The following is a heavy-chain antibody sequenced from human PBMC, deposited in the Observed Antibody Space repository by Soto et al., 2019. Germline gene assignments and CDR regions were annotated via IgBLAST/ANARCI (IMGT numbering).Heavy chain of an antibody. J-gene: IGHJ6*02. CDR3: ARDYYDSSGTDAVYYHGMDV. CDR1: GYTFTSYG. V-gene: IGHV1-18*04. D-gene: IGHD3-22*01. CDR2: ISAYNGNT. Sequence: ASVKVSCKASGYTFTSYGISWVRQAPGQGLEWMGWISAYNGNTNYAQKLQGRVTMTTDTSTSTAYMELRSLRSDDTAVYYCARDYYDSSGTDAVYYHGMDVWGQGTTVTVSS.